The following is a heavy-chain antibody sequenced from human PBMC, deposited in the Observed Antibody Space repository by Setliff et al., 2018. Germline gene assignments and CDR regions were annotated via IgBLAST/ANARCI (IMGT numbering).Heavy chain of an antibody. V-gene: IGHV4-30-4*08. CDR3: ARANPGYDSSGYYSGDVDY. CDR2: IYYSGRT. J-gene: IGHJ4*02. CDR1: GGSISSGDCY. D-gene: IGHD3-22*01. Sequence: KTSETLSLTCTVSGGSISSGDCYWSWIRQPPGKGLEWIGYIYYSGRTYYNPSLKSRVTISVDTSKNQFSPKLSSVTAADTAVYYCARANPGYDSSGYYSGDVDYWGQGTLVTVSS.